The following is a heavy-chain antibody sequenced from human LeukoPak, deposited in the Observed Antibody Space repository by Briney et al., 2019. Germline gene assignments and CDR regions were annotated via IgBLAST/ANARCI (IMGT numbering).Heavy chain of an antibody. D-gene: IGHD1-26*01. Sequence: ASVKVSCKASGYTFTSYYMHWVRQAPGEGLEWMGIINPSGGSTSYAQKFQGRVTMTRDTSISTAYMELSRLRSDDTAVYYCAREGGRIVGALGYWGQGTLVTVSS. CDR3: AREGGRIVGALGY. CDR1: GYTFTSYY. J-gene: IGHJ4*02. V-gene: IGHV1-46*01. CDR2: INPSGGST.